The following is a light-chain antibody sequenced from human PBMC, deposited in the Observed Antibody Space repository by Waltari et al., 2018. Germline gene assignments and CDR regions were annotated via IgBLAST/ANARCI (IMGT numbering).Light chain of an antibody. J-gene: IGLJ2*01. CDR3: SSYTSRSTLV. CDR2: EVS. V-gene: IGLV2-14*01. Sequence: QSALTQPASVSGSPGQSITISCTGTSSDVGGYNYVSWYQQHPGKAPKLMIYEVSNRPSWGYNRFSGSKSGNTASLTIAGLQAEGEADYYCSSYTSRSTLVFGGGTKLTVV. CDR1: SSDVGGYNY.